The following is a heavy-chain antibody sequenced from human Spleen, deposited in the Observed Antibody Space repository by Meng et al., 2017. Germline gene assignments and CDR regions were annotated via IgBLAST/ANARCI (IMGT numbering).Heavy chain of an antibody. V-gene: IGHV4-4*07. D-gene: IGHD2-2*01. CDR1: GGSVSSYY. Sequence: SETLSLTCTLSGGSVSSYYWSWIRQPAGKGLEWIGHIYTSRSTNYNPSLKSRVTISVDTSKNQFSLKLSSVTAADTAVYYCARVRAAVSVVVPAAMVPWYPRVRGMDVWGQGTTVTVSS. CDR3: ARVRAAVSVVVPAAMVPWYPRVRGMDV. CDR2: IYTSRST. J-gene: IGHJ6*02.